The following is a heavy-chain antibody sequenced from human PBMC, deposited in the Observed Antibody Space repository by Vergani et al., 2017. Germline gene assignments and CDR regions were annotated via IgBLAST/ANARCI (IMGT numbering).Heavy chain of an antibody. CDR2: ISGSGGST. J-gene: IGHJ3*02. CDR3: ARDGQWLVTFDI. V-gene: IGHV3-23*04. D-gene: IGHD6-19*01. CDR1: GFTFSSYA. Sequence: EVQLVESGGGLVKPGGSLRLSCAASGFTFSSYAMSWVRQAPGKGLEWVSAISGSGGSTYYADSVKGRFTISRDNSKNTLYLQMNSLRAEDTAVYYCARDGQWLVTFDIWGQGTMVTVSS.